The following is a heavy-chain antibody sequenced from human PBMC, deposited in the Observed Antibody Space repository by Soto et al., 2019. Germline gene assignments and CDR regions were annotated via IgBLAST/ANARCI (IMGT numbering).Heavy chain of an antibody. D-gene: IGHD3-3*01. CDR1: GYTFTSYD. V-gene: IGHV1-8*01. CDR2: MNPNSGNT. Sequence: ASVKVSCKASGYTFTSYDINWVRQATGQGLEWMGWMNPNSGNTGYAQKFQGRVTMTRNTSISTAYMELSSLRSEDTAVYYCARGPPNYDFWSGYYRNWFDPRGQGTLVTVSS. J-gene: IGHJ5*02. CDR3: ARGPPNYDFWSGYYRNWFDP.